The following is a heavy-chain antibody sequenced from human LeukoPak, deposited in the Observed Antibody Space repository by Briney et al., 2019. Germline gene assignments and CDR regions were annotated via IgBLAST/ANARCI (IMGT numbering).Heavy chain of an antibody. J-gene: IGHJ6*02. CDR1: GGSISNGGYS. CDR2: IYHSGST. V-gene: IGHV4-30-2*01. CDR3: ARGRAKSPLRMYYYGMDV. D-gene: IGHD4-17*01. Sequence: PSQTLPLTCAVSGGSISNGGYSWSWIRQPPGKGLEWIGYIYHSGSTYYNPSLKSRVTISVDRSKNQFSLKLSSVTAADTAVYYCARGRAKSPLRMYYYGMDVWGQGTTVTVSS.